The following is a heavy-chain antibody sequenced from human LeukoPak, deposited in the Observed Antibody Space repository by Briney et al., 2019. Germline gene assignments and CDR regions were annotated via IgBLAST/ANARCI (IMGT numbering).Heavy chain of an antibody. CDR1: GFTFNNYA. D-gene: IGHD1-26*01. J-gene: IGHJ6*03. Sequence: PGGSLRLSCVASGFTFNNYAMHWVRQAPGKGLEWVSTINGNGAATYYADSFKGRFLISRDDSKSTVYLRMNKLRVEDSGLYYCANGLAASGNFLLRDYYYSIDVWGKGTTVIVS. CDR3: ANGLAASGNFLLRDYYYSIDV. V-gene: IGHV3-23*01. CDR2: INGNGAAT.